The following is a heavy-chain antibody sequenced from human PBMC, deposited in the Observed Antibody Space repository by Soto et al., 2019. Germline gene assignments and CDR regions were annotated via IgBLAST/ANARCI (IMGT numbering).Heavy chain of an antibody. CDR1: GFTFSSYW. V-gene: IGHV3-7*01. CDR2: IKQDGSEK. J-gene: IGHJ4*02. CDR3: ARVSRRYSYGYAFDY. D-gene: IGHD5-18*01. Sequence: XGSLRLSCAASGFTFSSYWMSWVRQAPGKGLEWVANIKQDGSEKYYVDSVKGRFTISRDNAKNSLYLQMNSLRAEDTAVYYCARVSRRYSYGYAFDYWGQGTLVTVS.